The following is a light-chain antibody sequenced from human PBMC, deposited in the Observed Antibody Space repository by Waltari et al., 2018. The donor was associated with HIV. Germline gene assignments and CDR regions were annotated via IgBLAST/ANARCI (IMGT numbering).Light chain of an antibody. Sequence: QSALTQPRSVSGSPGQSVTISCTGTSSDVGGYDSVSWYLQHPGKVPKLIIYEVIKRPAGVADLCSGSESGNTASLSISGLQTEDEADYFCCSYAGTYTDVLFGGGTKLTVL. V-gene: IGLV2-11*01. CDR2: EVI. CDR1: SSDVGGYDS. CDR3: CSYAGTYTDVL. J-gene: IGLJ3*02.